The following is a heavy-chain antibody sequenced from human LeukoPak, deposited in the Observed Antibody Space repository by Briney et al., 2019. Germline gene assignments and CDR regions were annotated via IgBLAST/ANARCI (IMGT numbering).Heavy chain of an antibody. J-gene: IGHJ4*02. V-gene: IGHV4-59*01. CDR3: TRGAGWLIDY. D-gene: IGHD3-16*01. CDR2: FYNSGRS. Sequence: PSKTLPLTCTVSDDSIRDFYRGWIRQPPGKGLEWIGYFYNSGRSTYNPSLKSRVTISADTSKNHFSLKLNSVTTADTAAYYCTRGAGWLIDYWGQGILVTVSS. CDR1: DDSIRDFY.